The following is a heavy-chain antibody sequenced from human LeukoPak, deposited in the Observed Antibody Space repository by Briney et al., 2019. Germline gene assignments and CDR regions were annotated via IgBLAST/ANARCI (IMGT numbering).Heavy chain of an antibody. CDR2: ISSNGGST. V-gene: IGHV3-64*01. CDR1: GFTFSSYA. Sequence: GGSLRLSCAASGFTFSSYAMHWVRQAPGKGLEYVSAISSNGGSTYYANSVKGRFTISRDNSKNTLYLQMGSLRAEDMAVYYCARDSDSSGYYYGMDVWVQGTTVTVSS. D-gene: IGHD3-22*01. J-gene: IGHJ6*02. CDR3: ARDSDSSGYYYGMDV.